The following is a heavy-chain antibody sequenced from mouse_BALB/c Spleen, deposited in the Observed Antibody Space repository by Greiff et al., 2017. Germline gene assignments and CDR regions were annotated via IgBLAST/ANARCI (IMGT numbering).Heavy chain of an antibody. CDR3: ARPDGGSSPVFAY. V-gene: IGHV5-6*01. CDR1: GFTFSSYG. D-gene: IGHD1-1*01. Sequence: EVKLVESGGDLVKPGGSLKLSCAASGFTFSSYGMSWVRQTPDKRLEWVATISSGGSYTYYPDSVKGRFTISRDNAKNTLYLQMSSLKSEDTAMYYCARPDGGSSPVFAYWGQGTLVTVSA. J-gene: IGHJ3*01. CDR2: ISSGGSYT.